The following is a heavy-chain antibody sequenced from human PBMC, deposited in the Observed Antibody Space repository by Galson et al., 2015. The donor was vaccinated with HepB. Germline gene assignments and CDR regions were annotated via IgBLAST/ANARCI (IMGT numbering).Heavy chain of an antibody. J-gene: IGHJ4*02. V-gene: IGHV3-15*07. Sequence: SLRLSCAASGFTFSNAWMNWVRQAPGKGLEWVGRIKSKTDGGTTDYAAPVKGRFTISRDDSKNTLYLQMNSLKASDTAMYYCARQALDDRIHWDYWGQGTLVTVSS. CDR2: IKSKTDGGTT. CDR1: GFTFSNAW. D-gene: IGHD1-1*01. CDR3: ARQALDDRIHWDY.